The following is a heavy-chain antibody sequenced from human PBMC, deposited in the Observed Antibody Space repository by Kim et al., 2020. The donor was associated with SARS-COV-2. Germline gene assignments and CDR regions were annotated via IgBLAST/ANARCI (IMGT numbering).Heavy chain of an antibody. D-gene: IGHD3-3*01. CDR3: ARDASGPDY. J-gene: IGHJ4*02. V-gene: IGHV3-30*07. CDR2: SNK. Sequence: SNKNYADSVQGRFAISSENSKNNLYLQINSLGAEDTAVYYCARDASGPDYWGQGTLVTVSS.